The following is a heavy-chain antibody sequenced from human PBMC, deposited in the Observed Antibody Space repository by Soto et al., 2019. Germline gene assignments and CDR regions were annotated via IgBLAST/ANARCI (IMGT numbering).Heavy chain of an antibody. CDR1: GGSISSGDYY. J-gene: IGHJ6*02. CDR2: IYYSGST. Sequence: QVQLQESGPGLVKPSQTLSLTCTVSGGSISSGDYYWSWIRQPPGKGLEWTGYIYYSGSTYYNPSLKSRVTISVDTSKNQFSLKLSSVTAADTAVYYCARDPGASSSPARYYYGMDVWGQGTTVTVSS. V-gene: IGHV4-30-4*01. CDR3: ARDPGASSSPARYYYGMDV. D-gene: IGHD6-6*01.